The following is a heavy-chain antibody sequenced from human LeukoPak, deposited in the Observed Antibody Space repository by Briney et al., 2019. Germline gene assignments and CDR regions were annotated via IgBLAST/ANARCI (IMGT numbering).Heavy chain of an antibody. CDR2: IYYSGST. D-gene: IGHD6-13*01. V-gene: IGHV4-59*01. CDR3: ARVCRSSWYVDY. CDR1: GGSISSYY. J-gene: IGHJ4*02. Sequence: ESGPGLVKLSETLSLTCTVSGGSISSYYWSWIRQPPGKGLGWIGYIYYSGSTNYNPSLKSRVTISVDTSKNQFSLKLSSVTAADTAVYYCARVCRSSWYVDYWGQGTLVTVSS.